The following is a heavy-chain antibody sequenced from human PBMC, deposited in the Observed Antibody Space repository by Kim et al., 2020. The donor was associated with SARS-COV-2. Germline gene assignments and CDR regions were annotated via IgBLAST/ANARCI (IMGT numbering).Heavy chain of an antibody. J-gene: IGHJ2*01. CDR3: ARETGSASLWYFVL. CDR2: ITSSSNRI. CDR1: RFTFTSYD. D-gene: IGHD3-10*01. V-gene: IGHV3-48*02. Sequence: GGSLRLSCAASRFTFTSYDMNWVRQAPGKGLEWISFITSSSNRIHYADSVKGRFTISRDNAKNSLYLQMDSLRDEDTAVYYCARETGSASLWYFVLWGRGPLLPVSS.